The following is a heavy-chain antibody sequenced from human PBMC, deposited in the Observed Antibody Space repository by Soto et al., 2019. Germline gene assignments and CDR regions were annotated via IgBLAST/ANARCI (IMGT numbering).Heavy chain of an antibody. J-gene: IGHJ4*02. Sequence: GGSLRLSCAASGFTFSSYGMHWVRQATGKGLEWVVVIWYDGSNKYYADSVKGRFTISRDNSKNTLYLQMNSLRAEDTAVYYCAKVKVDSSGWSNFDYWGQGTLVTVSS. CDR2: IWYDGSNK. CDR3: AKVKVDSSGWSNFDY. CDR1: GFTFSSYG. V-gene: IGHV3-33*06. D-gene: IGHD6-19*01.